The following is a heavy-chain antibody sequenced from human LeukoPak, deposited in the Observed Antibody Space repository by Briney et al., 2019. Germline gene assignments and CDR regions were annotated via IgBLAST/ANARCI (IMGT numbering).Heavy chain of an antibody. V-gene: IGHV3-21*01. CDR2: ITRSSGNM. CDR1: GFTFSTYN. J-gene: IGHJ4*02. D-gene: IGHD5-18*01. CDR3: ARRGYTYGYDY. Sequence: GGSLRLSCAASGFTFSTYNMNWVRQAPGKGLEWVSSITRSSGNMYYADSVKGRFTISRDNARNSPYLQMNSLRAEDTAVYYCARRGYTYGYDYWGQGTLVTVSS.